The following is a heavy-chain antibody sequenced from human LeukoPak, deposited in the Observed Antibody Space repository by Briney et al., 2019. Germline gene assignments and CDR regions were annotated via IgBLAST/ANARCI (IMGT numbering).Heavy chain of an antibody. J-gene: IGHJ4*02. D-gene: IGHD1-7*01. CDR2: ISGSVVST. V-gene: IGHV3-23*01. CDR1: GFTFKNYG. Sequence: GGSLRLSCAASGFTFKNYGMSWVRQAPGKGLEWVSLISGSVVSTYYADSVKGRFTISRDNSKNTLYLQMNSLRAEDTAVYYCAKDRTRELTAFDYWGQGTLVTVSS. CDR3: AKDRTRELTAFDY.